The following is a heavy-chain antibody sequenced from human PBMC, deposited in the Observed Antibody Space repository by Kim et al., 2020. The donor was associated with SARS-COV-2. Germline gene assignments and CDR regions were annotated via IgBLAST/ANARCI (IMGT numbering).Heavy chain of an antibody. CDR2: ISGSGGST. V-gene: IGHV3-23*01. D-gene: IGHD3-10*01. J-gene: IGHJ4*02. CDR3: AKGGAPSYYYGSGSFNY. CDR1: GFTFSSYA. Sequence: GSLRLSCAASGFTFSSYAMSWVRQAPGKGLEWVSAISGSGGSTYYADSVKGRFTISRDNSKNTLYLQMNSLRAEDTAVYYCAKGGAPSYYYGSGSFNYWGQGTLVTVSS.